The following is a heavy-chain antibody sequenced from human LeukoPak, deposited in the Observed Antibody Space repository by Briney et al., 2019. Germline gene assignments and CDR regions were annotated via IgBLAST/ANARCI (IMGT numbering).Heavy chain of an antibody. CDR2: INHSGST. CDR1: GGSFSGYY. Sequence: SETLSLTCAVYGGSFSGYYWSWIRQPPGKGLEWIGEINHSGSTNYNPSLKSRVTISVDTSKNQFPLKLSSVTAADTAVYYCARGSSLDYWGQGTLVTVSS. CDR3: ARGSSLDY. V-gene: IGHV4-34*01. J-gene: IGHJ4*02.